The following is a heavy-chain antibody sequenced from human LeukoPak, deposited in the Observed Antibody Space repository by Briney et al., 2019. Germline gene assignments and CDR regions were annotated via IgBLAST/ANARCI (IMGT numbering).Heavy chain of an antibody. CDR2: IIPIFGIA. Sequence: SAKVSCKASGGTFSSYAISWVRQAPGQGLEWMGRIIPIFGIANYAQKFQGRVTITADKSTSTAYMELSSLRSEDTAVYYCARDTRGTSSGWFDPWGQGTLVTVSS. D-gene: IGHD2-2*01. J-gene: IGHJ5*02. V-gene: IGHV1-69*04. CDR1: GGTFSSYA. CDR3: ARDTRGTSSGWFDP.